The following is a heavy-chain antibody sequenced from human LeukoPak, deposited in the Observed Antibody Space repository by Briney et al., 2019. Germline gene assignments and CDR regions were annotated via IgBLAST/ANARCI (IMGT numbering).Heavy chain of an antibody. J-gene: IGHJ4*02. CDR1: GFTFSGSA. CDR2: IRSKANSYAT. D-gene: IGHD4-17*01. V-gene: IGHV3-73*01. CDR3: TRDYGVLFDY. Sequence: HPGGSLRLSCAASGFTFSGSAIHWVRQASGKGLEWVGRIRSKANSYATSSAASVKGRFTISRDDSKNTAYLQMNSLKTEDTAVYYCTRDYGVLFDYWGQGALVTVSS.